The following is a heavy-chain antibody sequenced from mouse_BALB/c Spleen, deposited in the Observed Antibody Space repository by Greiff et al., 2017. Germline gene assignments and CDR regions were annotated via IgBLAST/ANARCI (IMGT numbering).Heavy chain of an antibody. CDR1: GYSITSGYY. Sequence: DVQLQESGPGLVKPSQSLSLTCSVTGYSITSGYYWNWIRQFPGNKLEWMGYISYDGSNNYNPSLKNRISITRDTSKNQFFLKLNSVTTEDTATYYCARTYAASYWGQGTLVTVSA. V-gene: IGHV3-6*02. CDR3: ARTYAASY. D-gene: IGHD6-5*01. CDR2: ISYDGSN. J-gene: IGHJ3*01.